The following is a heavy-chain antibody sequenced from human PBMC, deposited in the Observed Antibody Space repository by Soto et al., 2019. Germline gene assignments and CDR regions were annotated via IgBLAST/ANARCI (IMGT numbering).Heavy chain of an antibody. J-gene: IGHJ4*02. Sequence: PGGSLRLFSAASGFTFSSYAMSWVRQAPGKGLEWVSAISGSGGSTNYADSVKGRFTISRDNSKNTLYLQMNSLRAEDTAVYYCAKDWYFGSTIFGLLFDYWGQGTLVTVSS. D-gene: IGHD3-3*01. CDR2: ISGSGGST. CDR3: AKDWYFGSTIFGLLFDY. V-gene: IGHV3-23*01. CDR1: GFTFSSYA.